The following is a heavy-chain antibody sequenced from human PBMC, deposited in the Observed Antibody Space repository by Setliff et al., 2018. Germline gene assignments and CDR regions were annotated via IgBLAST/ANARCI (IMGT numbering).Heavy chain of an antibody. CDR1: GFTFRSYS. V-gene: IGHV3-48*01. CDR3: AKEGGGYSSDTSGYYYDYYYYYYMDV. D-gene: IGHD3-22*01. CDR2: ISSSSSTI. Sequence: LRLSCAASGFTFRSYSMNWVRQAPGKGLEWVSYISSSSSTIYYADSVKGRFTISRDNAKNTLYLQMNSLRAEDTAVYFCAKEGGGYSSDTSGYYYDYYYYYYMDVWGKGTTVTVSS. J-gene: IGHJ6*03.